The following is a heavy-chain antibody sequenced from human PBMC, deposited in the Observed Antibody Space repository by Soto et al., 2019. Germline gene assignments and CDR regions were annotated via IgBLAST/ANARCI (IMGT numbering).Heavy chain of an antibody. V-gene: IGHV1-69*01. Sequence: QVQLVQSGAEVKKPGSSVKVSCKASGGTFSSYSINWVRQAPGQGLEWMGEIITIFGTANNAQKFQGRVTITADDSKSTAYMELSSLRSEDTAVYYCARDGGRHSGGIDYWGQGTLVTVSS. CDR2: IITIFGTA. CDR3: ARDGGRHSGGIDY. D-gene: IGHD1-26*01. CDR1: GGTFSSYS. J-gene: IGHJ4*02.